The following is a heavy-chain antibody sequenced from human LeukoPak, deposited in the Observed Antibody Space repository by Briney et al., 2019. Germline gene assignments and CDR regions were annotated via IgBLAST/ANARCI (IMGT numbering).Heavy chain of an antibody. CDR1: GFTFSSYA. D-gene: IGHD3-22*01. CDR3: AKGGHYYDSSGYYLPYYYYYGMDV. Sequence: PGGSLRLSCAASGFTFSSYAMSWVRQAPGKGLEWVSAISGSGGSTYYADSVKGRFTISRDNSKNTLYLQMNSLRAEDTAVYYCAKGGHYYDSSGYYLPYYYYYGMDVWGQGTTVTVSS. J-gene: IGHJ6*02. CDR2: ISGSGGST. V-gene: IGHV3-23*01.